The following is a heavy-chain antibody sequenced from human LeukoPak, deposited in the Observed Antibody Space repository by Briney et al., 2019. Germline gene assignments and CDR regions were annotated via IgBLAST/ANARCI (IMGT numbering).Heavy chain of an antibody. Sequence: GGSLRLSCAASGFTFSSYAMHWVRQAPGKGLEWVAVISYDGSNKYYADSVKGRFTISRDNSKNTLYLQMNSLRAEDTAVYYCARDDITMVRGALGYWGQGTLVTVSS. D-gene: IGHD3-10*01. V-gene: IGHV3-30-3*01. CDR3: ARDDITMVRGALGY. CDR2: ISYDGSNK. J-gene: IGHJ4*02. CDR1: GFTFSSYA.